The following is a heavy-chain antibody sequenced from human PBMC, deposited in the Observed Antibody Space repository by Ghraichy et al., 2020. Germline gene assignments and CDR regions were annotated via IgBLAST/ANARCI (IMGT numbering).Heavy chain of an antibody. CDR3: ARDLTMVRFDP. CDR1: GFTFSSYA. V-gene: IGHV3-30*04. Sequence: GGSLRLSCAASGFTFSSYAMHWVRQAPGKGLEWVAVISYDGSNKYYADSVKGRFTISRDNSKNTLYLQMNSLRAEDTAVYYCARDLTMVRFDPWGQGTLVTVSS. CDR2: ISYDGSNK. D-gene: IGHD3-10*01. J-gene: IGHJ5*02.